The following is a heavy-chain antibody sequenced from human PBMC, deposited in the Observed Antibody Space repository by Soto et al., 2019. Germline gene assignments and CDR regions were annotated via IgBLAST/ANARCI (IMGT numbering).Heavy chain of an antibody. CDR2: INHSGST. CDR1: GGSFSGYY. V-gene: IGHV4-34*01. D-gene: IGHD6-19*01. J-gene: IGHJ4*02. Sequence: QVQLQQWGAGLLKPSETLSLTCAVYGGSFSGYYWSWIRQPPGKGLEWIGEINHSGSTNYNPSLKSRVTISVDTSKNHFSLKLSSVTAADTAVYYCARGGGPLNIAVAGLDYWGQGTLVTVSS. CDR3: ARGGGPLNIAVAGLDY.